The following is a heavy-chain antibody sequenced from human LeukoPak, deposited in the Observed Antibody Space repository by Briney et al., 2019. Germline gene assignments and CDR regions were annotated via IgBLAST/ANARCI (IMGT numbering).Heavy chain of an antibody. V-gene: IGHV1-46*01. CDR3: AGGVVITLFDY. D-gene: IGHD3-22*01. CDR2: INPSGGST. Sequence: GASVTVSCTASGYTFTSYYMHWVRQAPGQGLEWMGIINPSGGSTSYAQKFQGRVTMTRDTSTSTVCMELSSLRSEDTAVYYCAGGVVITLFDYWGQGTLVTVSS. CDR1: GYTFTSYY. J-gene: IGHJ4*02.